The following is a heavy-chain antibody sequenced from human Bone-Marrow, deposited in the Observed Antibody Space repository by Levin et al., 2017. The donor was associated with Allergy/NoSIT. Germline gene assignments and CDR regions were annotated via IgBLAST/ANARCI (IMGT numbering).Heavy chain of an antibody. V-gene: IGHV3-11*01. CDR3: ATLLRYFDWLYRWRGSRTRDDAFDI. D-gene: IGHD3-9*01. Sequence: PGGSLRLSCAASGFTFSDYYMSWIRQAPGKGLEWVSYISSSGSTIYYADSVKGRFTISRDNAKNSLYLQMNSLRAEDTAVYYCATLLRYFDWLYRWRGSRTRDDAFDIWGQGTMVTVSS. CDR1: GFTFSDYY. CDR2: ISSSGSTI. J-gene: IGHJ3*02.